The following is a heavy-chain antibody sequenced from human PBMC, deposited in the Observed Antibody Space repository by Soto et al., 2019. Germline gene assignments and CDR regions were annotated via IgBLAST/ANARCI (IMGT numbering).Heavy chain of an antibody. CDR2: ISGSGGST. Sequence: EVQLLESGGGLVQPGGSLRLSCAASGFTFTSYAMSWVRQAPGKGLEWVSAISGSGGSTYYADSVRGRFTISRDNSKNPLYLQMNSLRAEDKAVYYCAKDPNGFRYTSGQFGYRGQGTLVTVSS. D-gene: IGHD6-19*01. V-gene: IGHV3-23*01. CDR3: AKDPNGFRYTSGQFGY. CDR1: GFTFTSYA. J-gene: IGHJ4*02.